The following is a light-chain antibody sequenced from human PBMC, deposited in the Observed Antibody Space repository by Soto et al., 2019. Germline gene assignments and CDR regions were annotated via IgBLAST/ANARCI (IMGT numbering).Light chain of an antibody. Sequence: DIQMTQSPSTLSASVGDRVTITCRASQSISSWLAWYQQKPGKAPKLLIYKASTLESGVPSRFSGSGSGTGFTLTISCLQPEDFATYYCQQYSSYSTFGQGTKVDIK. CDR3: QQYSSYST. J-gene: IGKJ1*01. V-gene: IGKV1-5*03. CDR2: KAS. CDR1: QSISSW.